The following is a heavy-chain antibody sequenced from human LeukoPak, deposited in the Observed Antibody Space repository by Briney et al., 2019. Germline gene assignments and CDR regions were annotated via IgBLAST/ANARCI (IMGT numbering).Heavy chain of an antibody. J-gene: IGHJ4*02. CDR1: GYSFTSYW. CDR2: IYPGDSDT. D-gene: IGHD5-12*01. V-gene: IGHV5-51*01. Sequence: GESLKISCKGSGYSFTSYWIDLVRQMPGKGLGWIGIIYPGDSDTRYSPSFQGQVTISADKFIRHAYLQWGRLKPSDTALYFCARLGIVATMPCDYWGQRTLVTVSS. CDR3: ARLGIVATMPCDY.